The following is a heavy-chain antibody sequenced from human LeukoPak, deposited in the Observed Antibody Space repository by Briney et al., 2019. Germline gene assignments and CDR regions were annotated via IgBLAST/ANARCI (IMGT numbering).Heavy chain of an antibody. CDR1: GYTFTGYY. V-gene: IGHV1-2*02. CDR3: ARDEPPTMVRGVN. D-gene: IGHD3-10*01. J-gene: IGHJ4*02. Sequence: ASVKVSCKASGYTFTGYYMHWVRQAPGQGLEWMGWINPNSGGTNYAQKFQGRVTVTRDTSISTAYMELSRLRSDDTAVYYCARDEPPTMVRGVNWGQGTLVTVSS. CDR2: INPNSGGT.